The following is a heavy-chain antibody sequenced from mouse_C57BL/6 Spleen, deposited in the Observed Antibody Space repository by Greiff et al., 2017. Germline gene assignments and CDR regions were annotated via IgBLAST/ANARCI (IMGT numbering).Heavy chain of an antibody. CDR1: GYTFTSYW. CDR3: ARGGYYGSSYWYFDV. Sequence: QVHVKQPGAELVKPGASVKLSCKASGYTFTSYWMHWVKQRPGRGLEWIGRIDPNSGGTKYNEKFKSKATLTVDKPSITAYMQLSSLTSEDSAVYYCARGGYYGSSYWYFDVWGTGTTVTVSS. D-gene: IGHD1-1*01. CDR2: IDPNSGGT. J-gene: IGHJ1*03. V-gene: IGHV1-72*01.